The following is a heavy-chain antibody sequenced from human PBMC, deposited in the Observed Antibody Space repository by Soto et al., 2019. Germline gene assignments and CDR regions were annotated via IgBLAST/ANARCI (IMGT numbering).Heavy chain of an antibody. D-gene: IGHD4-17*01. CDR1: GFTFSSYS. Sequence: GESLRLSCAASGFTFSSYSMNWVRQAPGKGLEWVSSISSSSSYIYYADSVKGRFTISRDNAKNSLYLQMNSLRAEDTAVYYCASSDYGDYGWFDPWGQGTLVTVSS. CDR3: ASSDYGDYGWFDP. CDR2: ISSSSSYI. J-gene: IGHJ5*02. V-gene: IGHV3-21*01.